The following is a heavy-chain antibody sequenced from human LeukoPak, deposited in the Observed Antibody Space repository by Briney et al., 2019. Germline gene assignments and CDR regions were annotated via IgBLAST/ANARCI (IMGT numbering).Heavy chain of an antibody. CDR2: ISGSGGNT. J-gene: IGHJ5*02. CDR3: ARDRAGGSYPSGYWFDP. V-gene: IGHV3-23*01. Sequence: GGSLRLSCAASGFTFSSYAMSWVRQAPGKGLEWVSGISGSGGNTYYADSVKGRFTISRDNAKNSLCLQMNSLRAEDTAVYYCARDRAGGSYPSGYWFDPWGQGTLVTVSS. D-gene: IGHD1-26*01. CDR1: GFTFSSYA.